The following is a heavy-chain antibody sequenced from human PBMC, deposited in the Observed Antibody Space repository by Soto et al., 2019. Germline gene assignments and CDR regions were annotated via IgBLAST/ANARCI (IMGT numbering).Heavy chain of an antibody. D-gene: IGHD6-19*01. CDR1: GFTFSDYA. CDR3: AKGGRQGLVTSDFNY. Sequence: VQRVESGGGVVQPGRSLRLSCAASGFTFSDYAMHWVRQAPGKGLEWVAVVSHDGRNTHYADSVKGRFTISRDSSKNTVSVEMTSLRAEDTAVYYCAKGGRQGLVTSDFNYWGQGALGTVSS. CDR2: VSHDGRNT. V-gene: IGHV3-30*18. J-gene: IGHJ4*02.